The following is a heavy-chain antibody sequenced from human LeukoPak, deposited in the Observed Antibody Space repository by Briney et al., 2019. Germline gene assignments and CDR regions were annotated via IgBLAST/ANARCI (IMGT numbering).Heavy chain of an antibody. CDR1: GGSISSHY. D-gene: IGHD2-21*02. V-gene: IGHV4-59*11. Sequence: SETLSLTCTVSGGSISSHYWSWIRQPPGKGLVWIGYIYYSGRTNYNPSLKSRVTISVDTSKNQFSLKLSSVTAADTAVYYCARALAYCGGACYSGGNYYYYMDVWGKGTTVTVSS. J-gene: IGHJ6*03. CDR3: ARALAYCGGACYSGGNYYYYMDV. CDR2: IYYSGRT.